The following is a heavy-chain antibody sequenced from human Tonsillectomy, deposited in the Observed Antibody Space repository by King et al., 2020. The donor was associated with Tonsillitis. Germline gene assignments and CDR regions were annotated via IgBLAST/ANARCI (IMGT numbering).Heavy chain of an antibody. CDR3: AKALDYYYGSGSYYPFDY. CDR2: ITWDGVRT. Sequence: QLVQSGGVVVQPGGSLRLSCAASGFTFADYTIHWVRQAPGKGLEWVSLITWDGVRTYYADPVKGRFTISRDNSKDSLYLQMNSLRTEDTALYYCAKALDYYYGSGSYYPFDYWGQGTLVTVSS. V-gene: IGHV3-43*01. CDR1: GFTFADYT. D-gene: IGHD3-10*01. J-gene: IGHJ4*02.